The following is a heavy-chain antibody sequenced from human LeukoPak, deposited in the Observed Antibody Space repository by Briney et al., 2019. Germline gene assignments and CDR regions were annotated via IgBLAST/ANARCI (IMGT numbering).Heavy chain of an antibody. Sequence: SVKVSCKASGGTFSSYAISWVRQAPGQGLEWMGGIIPIFGTANYAQKFQGRVTITADKSTSTAYMELSSLRSENTAVYYCARSYGSGSYNAMDYYYMDVWGKGTTVTVSS. CDR1: GGTFSSYA. V-gene: IGHV1-69*06. D-gene: IGHD3-10*01. CDR2: IIPIFGTA. CDR3: ARSYGSGSYNAMDYYYMDV. J-gene: IGHJ6*03.